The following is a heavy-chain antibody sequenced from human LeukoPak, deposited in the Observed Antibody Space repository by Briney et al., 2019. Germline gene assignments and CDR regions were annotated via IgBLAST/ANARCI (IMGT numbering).Heavy chain of an antibody. D-gene: IGHD5-18*01. CDR3: ARHRGYSYARGGPIDY. V-gene: IGHV4-39*01. Sequence: SETLSLTCTVSGGSISSSSYYWGWIRQPPGKGLEWIGSIFYSGSTYYNPSLKSRVTISVDTSKNQFSLRLSSVTAADTAVYYCARHRGYSYARGGPIDYWGQGTLVTVSS. J-gene: IGHJ4*02. CDR2: IFYSGST. CDR1: GGSISSSSYY.